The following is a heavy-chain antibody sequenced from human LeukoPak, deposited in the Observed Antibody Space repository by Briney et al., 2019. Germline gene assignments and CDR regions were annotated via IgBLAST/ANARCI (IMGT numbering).Heavy chain of an antibody. D-gene: IGHD2-2*01. Sequence: GGSLRLSCAASGFSFSSYWMTWVRQAPGKGLEWVANINQDGSEENYVDSVKGRFTISRDNAKNILYLQMISLRAEDTAVYYCASQVVPAARVDYWGQGTLVTVSS. CDR2: INQDGSEE. CDR1: GFSFSSYW. J-gene: IGHJ4*02. V-gene: IGHV3-7*01. CDR3: ASQVVPAARVDY.